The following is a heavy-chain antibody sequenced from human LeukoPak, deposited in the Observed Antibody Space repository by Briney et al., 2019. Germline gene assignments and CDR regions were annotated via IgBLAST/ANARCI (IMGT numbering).Heavy chain of an antibody. J-gene: IGHJ4*02. CDR3: ARLVKGYYYDSSGYYSH. Sequence: ASVKVSCKASGYTFTGYYMHWVRQVPGQGLEWMGWINPHSGGTNYAQKFQGRVTMTRDTSISTAYMELSRLRSDDTAVYYCARLVKGYYYDSSGYYSHWGQGTLVTVSS. CDR2: INPHSGGT. CDR1: GYTFTGYY. V-gene: IGHV1-2*02. D-gene: IGHD3-22*01.